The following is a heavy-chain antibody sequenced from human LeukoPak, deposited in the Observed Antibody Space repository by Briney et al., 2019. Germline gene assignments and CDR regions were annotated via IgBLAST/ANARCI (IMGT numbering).Heavy chain of an antibody. V-gene: IGHV2-5*02. Sequence: SGPTLVKPTQTLTLTCTFSGFSLSTSGVGVGWIRQPPGKALEWLALIYWGDDKRYSPSLKSRLTITKDTSKNQVVLTMTNMDPVDTATYYCAHSYCSGGSCYSAADNWFDPWGQGTLVTVSS. CDR3: AHSYCSGGSCYSAADNWFDP. D-gene: IGHD2-15*01. CDR1: GFSLSTSGVG. CDR2: IYWGDDK. J-gene: IGHJ5*02.